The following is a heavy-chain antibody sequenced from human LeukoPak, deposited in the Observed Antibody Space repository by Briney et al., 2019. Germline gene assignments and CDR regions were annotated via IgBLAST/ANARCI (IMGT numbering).Heavy chain of an antibody. CDR2: IIPILGIA. CDR1: GGTFSSYD. CDR3: ARADRSYYYGSGSPLY. D-gene: IGHD3-10*01. J-gene: IGHJ4*02. V-gene: IGHV1-69*04. Sequence: SVKVSCKASGGTFSSYDINWVRQAPGQGLEWMGRIIPILGIANYAQKFQGRVTITADKSTSTAYMELSSLRSEDTAVYYCARADRSYYYGSGSPLYWGQGTLVTVSS.